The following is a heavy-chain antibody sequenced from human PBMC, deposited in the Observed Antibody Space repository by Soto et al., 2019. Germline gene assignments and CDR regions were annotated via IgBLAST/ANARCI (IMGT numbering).Heavy chain of an antibody. CDR1: GFTFSVYA. V-gene: IGHV3-23*01. CDR2: ISGSGDST. J-gene: IGHJ4*02. Sequence: EVRLLESGGGLVQPGGSLRLSCAASGFTFSVYAMSWVRQAPGKGLEWVSGISGSGDSTHYADSVKGRFTVSRDNSKGNLVPQTDRPGAEDTAIYHLAKTLYCGFTYWGQGTLVTVSS. CDR3: AKTLYCGFTY. D-gene: IGHD2-21*01.